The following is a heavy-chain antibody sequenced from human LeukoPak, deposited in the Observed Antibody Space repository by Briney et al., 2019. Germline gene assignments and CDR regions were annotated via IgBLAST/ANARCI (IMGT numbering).Heavy chain of an antibody. J-gene: IGHJ4*02. CDR3: AKDSSSFAPYYFDY. D-gene: IGHD6-6*01. CDR1: GFTFSSYG. V-gene: IGHV3-30*18. Sequence: PGGSLRLSCAASGFTFSSYGMHWVRQAPGKGLEWVAVISYDGSNKYYADSVKGRFTISRDNSKNTLYLQMNSLRAEDTAVYYCAKDSSSFAPYYFDYWAREPWSPSAQ. CDR2: ISYDGSNK.